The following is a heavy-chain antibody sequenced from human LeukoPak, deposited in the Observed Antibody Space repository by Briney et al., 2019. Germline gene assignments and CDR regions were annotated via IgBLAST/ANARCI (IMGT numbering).Heavy chain of an antibody. CDR1: GGSITSTNW. CDR3: SRENGAFSPFGY. Sequence: TETLSLTCGVSGGSITSTNWWSWVRQPPGQGLEWIGEVSLSGLTNYNPSLSSRIIMAMDTSKNHLSLHLTSVTAADTAVYYCSRENGAFSPFGYWGQGYLVTV. J-gene: IGHJ4*02. V-gene: IGHV4-4*02. CDR2: VSLSGLT. D-gene: IGHD2-8*01.